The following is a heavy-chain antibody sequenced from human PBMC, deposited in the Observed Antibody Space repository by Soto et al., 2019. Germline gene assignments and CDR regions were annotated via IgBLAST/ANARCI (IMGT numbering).Heavy chain of an antibody. CDR3: ARDGGAYYYDSSGYSRTAFDI. D-gene: IGHD3-22*01. CDR1: GYTFTGYY. J-gene: IGHJ3*02. Sequence: ASVKVSCKASGYTFTGYYMHWVRQAPGQGLEWMGWINPNSGGTNYAQKFQGWVTMTRDTSISTAYMELSRLRSDDTAVYYCARDGGAYYYDSSGYSRTAFDIWGQGTMVTVSS. V-gene: IGHV1-2*04. CDR2: INPNSGGT.